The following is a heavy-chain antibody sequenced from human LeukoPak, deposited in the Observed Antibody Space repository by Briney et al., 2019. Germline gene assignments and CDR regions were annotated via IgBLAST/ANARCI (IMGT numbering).Heavy chain of an antibody. J-gene: IGHJ4*02. CDR1: GGSFSGYY. CDR2: INHSGST. CDR3: ARASYVWGSYRTFDY. D-gene: IGHD3-16*02. Sequence: SETLSLTCAVYGGSFSGYYWSWIRQPPGKGLEWIGEINHSGSTNCNPSLKSRVTISVDTSKNQFSLKLSSVTAADTAVYYCARASYVWGSYRTFDYWGQGTLVTVSS. V-gene: IGHV4-34*01.